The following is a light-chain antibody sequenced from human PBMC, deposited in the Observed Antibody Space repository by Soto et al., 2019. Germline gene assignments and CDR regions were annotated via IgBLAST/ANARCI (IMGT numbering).Light chain of an antibody. Sequence: EIVLAQSPGTLSLSPGERATLSCRASQSVSSSYLAWYQQKPGRAPRLLIYDASNRATGMPDRFSASGSGTGFTLSISRLEPEDFAVYFCQQYGSSPWTFGQRTKVEIK. CDR3: QQYGSSPWT. J-gene: IGKJ1*01. CDR2: DAS. CDR1: QSVSSSY. V-gene: IGKV3-20*01.